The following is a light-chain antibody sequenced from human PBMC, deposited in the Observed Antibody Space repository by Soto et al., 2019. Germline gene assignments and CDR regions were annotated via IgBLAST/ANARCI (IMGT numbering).Light chain of an antibody. CDR2: DAS. CDR1: QSISSW. J-gene: IGKJ5*01. CDR3: QQYNNFRT. Sequence: DIQMTQSPSTLSASVGDRVTITCRASQSISSWLAWYQQKPGKAPKLLIYDASSLESGIPARFSGSGSGTDFTLTISSLQSEDFAVYYCQQYNNFRTFGQGTRLEN. V-gene: IGKV1-5*01.